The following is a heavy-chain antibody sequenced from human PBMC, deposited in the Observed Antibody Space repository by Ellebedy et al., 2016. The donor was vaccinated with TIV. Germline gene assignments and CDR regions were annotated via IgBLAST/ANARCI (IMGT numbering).Heavy chain of an antibody. V-gene: IGHV1-18*01. Sequence: ASVKVSCKASGYSFINYGVSWVRQAPGQGLEWLGWISGYNGHTNYAQKFQGRVTMTTDTSTNTAYMEVRSLRSDDTAVYYCARDRPTILTGYYSDYWGQGTLVTVSS. CDR2: ISGYNGHT. J-gene: IGHJ4*02. CDR3: ARDRPTILTGYYSDY. D-gene: IGHD3-9*01. CDR1: GYSFINYG.